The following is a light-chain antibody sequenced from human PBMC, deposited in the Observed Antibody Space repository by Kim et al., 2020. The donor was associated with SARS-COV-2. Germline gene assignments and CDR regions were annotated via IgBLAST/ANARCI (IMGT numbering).Light chain of an antibody. J-gene: IGLJ6*01. CDR1: SYNHANNG. Sequence: TVSCSGRSYNHANNGENWYDKVPGSAAQLVIFTNNRRPSGGPDRFTGSKPGTGATLAITRIQSEDEADYHCAAWDDSLNDWVFGKGTKVTVL. CDR3: AAWDDSLNDWV. CDR2: TNN. V-gene: IGLV1-44*01.